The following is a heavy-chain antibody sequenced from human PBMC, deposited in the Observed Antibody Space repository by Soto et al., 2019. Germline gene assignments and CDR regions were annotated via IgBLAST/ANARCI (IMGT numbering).Heavy chain of an antibody. J-gene: IGHJ4*02. CDR3: ARGGQWDFLSDY. D-gene: IGHD1-26*01. CDR2: ISAYNGNT. V-gene: IGHV1-18*01. CDR1: GYSFTRYY. Sequence: QVQLVQSGAEVKKPGASVKVSCKASGYSFTRYYINWGRQAPGQGLEWMGWISAYNGNTHYEEKLQGRVTLTTDTSTSTAYMELRSLRSDDTAVYFCARGGQWDFLSDYWGQGTLVTVSS.